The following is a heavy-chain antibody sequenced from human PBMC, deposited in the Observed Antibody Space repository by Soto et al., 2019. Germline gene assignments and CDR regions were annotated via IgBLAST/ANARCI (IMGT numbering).Heavy chain of an antibody. Sequence: EVQVLESGGGLVQPGGSLRLSCAASGFTFSIYAMSWVRQAPGKGLEWVSAISGSGGSTYYADSVKGRFTISRDNSKNTLYLQMNSLRAEDTAVYYCAKAKGDDPNWSFDLWGRGTLVTVSS. CDR2: ISGSGGST. V-gene: IGHV3-23*01. J-gene: IGHJ2*01. D-gene: IGHD2-21*02. CDR3: AKAKGDDPNWSFDL. CDR1: GFTFSIYA.